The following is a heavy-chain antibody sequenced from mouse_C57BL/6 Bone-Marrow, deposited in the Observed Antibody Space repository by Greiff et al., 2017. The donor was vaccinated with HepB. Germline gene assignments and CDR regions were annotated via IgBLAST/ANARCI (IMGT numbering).Heavy chain of an antibody. V-gene: IGHV1-64*01. CDR2: IHPNSGST. D-gene: IGHD2-3*01. J-gene: IGHJ1*03. CDR3: ARRPMMRWYFDV. Sequence: QVQLQQPGAELVKPGASVKLSCKASGYTFTSYWMHWVKQRPGQGLEWIGMIHPNSGSTNYNEKFKSKATLTVDKSSSTAYMQLSSLTSEDSAVYYCARRPMMRWYFDVGGTGTTVTVSS. CDR1: GYTFTSYW.